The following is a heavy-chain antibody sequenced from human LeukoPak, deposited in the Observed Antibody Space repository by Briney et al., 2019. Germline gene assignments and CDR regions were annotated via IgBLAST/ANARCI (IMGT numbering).Heavy chain of an antibody. D-gene: IGHD2-21*01. CDR1: GYTSTGYY. Sequence: ASVKVSCKASGYTSTGYYMHWVRQAPGQGLEWMGWINPNNGGTNYAQKFQGRVTMTRDTSISTAYMELSRLRSDDTAVYYCATDLFTEDYWGQGTLVTVSS. J-gene: IGHJ4*02. V-gene: IGHV1-2*02. CDR2: INPNNGGT. CDR3: ATDLFTEDY.